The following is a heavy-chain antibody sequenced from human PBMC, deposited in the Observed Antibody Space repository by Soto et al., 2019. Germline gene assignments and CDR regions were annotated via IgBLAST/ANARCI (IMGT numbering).Heavy chain of an antibody. D-gene: IGHD3-16*02. CDR2: MNPNSGNT. CDR3: ARAVITFGGVIVTPSYYFDY. CDR1: GYTFTSYD. Sequence: GASVKVSCKASGYTFTSYDINWVRQATGQGLEWMGWMNPNSGNTGYAQKFQGRVTMTRNTSISTAYMELSSLRSEDTAVYYCARAVITFGGVIVTPSYYFDYWGQGTLVTVS. J-gene: IGHJ4*02. V-gene: IGHV1-8*01.